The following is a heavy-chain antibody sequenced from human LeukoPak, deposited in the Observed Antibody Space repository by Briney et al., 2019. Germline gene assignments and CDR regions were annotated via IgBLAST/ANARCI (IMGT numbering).Heavy chain of an antibody. D-gene: IGHD3-10*01. J-gene: IGHJ5*02. Sequence: SETLSLTCTVSGDSISSSSYYWGWIRQPPGKGLEWIGNIYYSGSTYYNPSLKSRVTMSIDTSKNQFSLKLSSVTAADTAVYYCARDPYGSGSLDPNWFDPWGQGTLVTVSS. V-gene: IGHV4-39*07. CDR2: IYYSGST. CDR1: GDSISSSSYY. CDR3: ARDPYGSGSLDPNWFDP.